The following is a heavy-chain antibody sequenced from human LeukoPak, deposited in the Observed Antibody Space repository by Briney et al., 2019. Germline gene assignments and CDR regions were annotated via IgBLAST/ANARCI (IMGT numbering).Heavy chain of an antibody. CDR1: GFTLSSYS. J-gene: IGHJ4*02. V-gene: IGHV3-21*01. Sequence: GGSLRLSCAASGFTLSSYSMNWVRQAPGKGLEWVSSISSSSSYIYYADSVRGRFTISRDNAKNSLYLQMNSLRAEDTAVYYCARDPGVVVPAAISEAYFDYWGQGTLVTVSS. CDR2: ISSSSSYI. D-gene: IGHD2-2*01. CDR3: ARDPGVVVPAAISEAYFDY.